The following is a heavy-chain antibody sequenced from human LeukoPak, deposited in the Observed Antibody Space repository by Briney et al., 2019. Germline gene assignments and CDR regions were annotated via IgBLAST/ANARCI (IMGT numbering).Heavy chain of an antibody. V-gene: IGHV3-30-3*01. CDR1: GFTFSSYA. J-gene: IGHJ4*02. CDR3: ARTYYYGSGSYYKGYFDY. D-gene: IGHD3-10*01. Sequence: GRSLRLSCAASGFTFSSYAMHWVRQAPGKGLERVAVISYDGSNKYYADSVKGRFTISRDNSKNTLYLQMNSLRAEDTAVYYCARTYYYGSGSYYKGYFDYWGQGTLVTVSS. CDR2: ISYDGSNK.